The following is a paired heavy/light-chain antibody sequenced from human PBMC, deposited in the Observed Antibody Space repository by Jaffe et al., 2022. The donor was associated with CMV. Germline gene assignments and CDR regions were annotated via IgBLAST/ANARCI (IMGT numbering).Heavy chain of an antibody. Sequence: VQLQESGPGLVKPSETLSLTCTVSGGSIRSYYWSWSRQPPGKGLEWIGYIYQTGSTNYNPSLESRVTISLDTSKNHLSLNLTSVTAADTAIYYCARRRYSVSSPYYYYYMDVWGKGTTVTVSS. V-gene: IGHV4-4*08. D-gene: IGHD1-26*01. CDR2: IYQTGST. CDR1: GGSIRSYY. J-gene: IGHJ6*03. CDR3: ARRRYSVSSPYYYYYMDV.
Light chain of an antibody. CDR2: GAS. Sequence: EVVLTQSPATLSLSPGERATLSCRASQSVAGSSLSWYQQKPGQGPRLLIYGASTRATGIPARFSGSGSGTDFTLTISSLQPEDFAVYYCQQDYNLRITFGQGTKLEIK. J-gene: IGKJ2*01. CDR3: QQDYNLRIT. V-gene: IGKV3D-7*01. CDR1: QSVAGSS.